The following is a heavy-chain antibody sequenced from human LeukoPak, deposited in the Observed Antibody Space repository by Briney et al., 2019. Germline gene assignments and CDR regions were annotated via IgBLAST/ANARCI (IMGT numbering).Heavy chain of an antibody. CDR2: INHSGST. D-gene: IGHD4-23*01. CDR3: ARSSYLLRWYPPPLDY. V-gene: IGHV4-34*01. Sequence: PSETLSLTCAVYGGSFSGYYWSWIRQPPGKGLEWIGEINHSGSTNYNPSLKSRVTISVDTSKNQFSLKLSSVTAADTAVYYCARSSYLLRWYPPPLDYWGQGTLVTVSS. J-gene: IGHJ4*02. CDR1: GGSFSGYY.